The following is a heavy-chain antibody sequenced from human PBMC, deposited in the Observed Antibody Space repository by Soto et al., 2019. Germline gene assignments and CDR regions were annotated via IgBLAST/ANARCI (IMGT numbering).Heavy chain of an antibody. V-gene: IGHV1-8*01. CDR3: ARGPSNCGNYYDGLDG. D-gene: IGHD7-27*01. CDR2: MNPNSGNT. CDR1: GYTFTSYD. J-gene: IGHJ6*02. Sequence: QVQLVQSGAEVKKPGASVRVSCKASGYTFTSYDVNWLRQATGQGLEWMGWMNPNSGNTGYAQKFQGRVTMTRDRSTSTAYMELRTLGSEDTAVYYCARGPSNCGNYYDGLDGWGQGTTVIVSS.